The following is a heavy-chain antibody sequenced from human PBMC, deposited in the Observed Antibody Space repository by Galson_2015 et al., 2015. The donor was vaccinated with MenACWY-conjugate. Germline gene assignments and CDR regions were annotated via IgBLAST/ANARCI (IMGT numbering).Heavy chain of an antibody. Sequence: SLRLSCAASGFTFGNYWMTWVRQAPGKGLEWVANVKGDGSEIWYVDSVKGRFTISRDNARYSLYLQMNTLRAEDTAVYYCARDFGYGGYDYWGQGTLVTVSS. CDR1: GFTFGNYW. CDR2: VKGDGSEI. CDR3: ARDFGYGGYDY. J-gene: IGHJ4*02. D-gene: IGHD4-17*01. V-gene: IGHV3-7*03.